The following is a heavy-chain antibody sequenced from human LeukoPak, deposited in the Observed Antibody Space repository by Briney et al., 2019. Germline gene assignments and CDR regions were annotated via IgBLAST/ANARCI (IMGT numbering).Heavy chain of an antibody. CDR1: GYTFTSYG. V-gene: IGHV1-18*01. D-gene: IGHD3-10*01. Sequence: ASVKVSCKASGYTFTSYGISWVRQAPGQGLEWMGWISAYNGNTNYARKLQGRVTMTTDTSTSTAYMELRSLRSDDTAVYYCTRGDIWFGELPHRHPFDYWGQGTLVTVSS. CDR3: TRGDIWFGELPHRHPFDY. CDR2: ISAYNGNT. J-gene: IGHJ4*02.